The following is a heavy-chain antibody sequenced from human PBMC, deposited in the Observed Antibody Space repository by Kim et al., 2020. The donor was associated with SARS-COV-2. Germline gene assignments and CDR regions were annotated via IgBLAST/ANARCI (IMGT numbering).Heavy chain of an antibody. V-gene: IGHV3-33*01. J-gene: IGHJ6*02. Sequence: GGSLRLSCAASGFTFSSYGMHWVRQAPGKGLEWVAVIWYDGSNKYYADSVKGRFTISRDNSKNTLYLQMNSLRAEDTAVYYCARDGYSSSSGLYYYGMDVWGQGTTVTVSS. CDR3: ARDGYSSSSGLYYYGMDV. D-gene: IGHD6-6*01. CDR2: IWYDGSNK. CDR1: GFTFSSYG.